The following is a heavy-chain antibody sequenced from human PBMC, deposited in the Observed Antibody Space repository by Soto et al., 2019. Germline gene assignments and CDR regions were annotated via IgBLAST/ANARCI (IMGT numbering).Heavy chain of an antibody. CDR1: GFTFSSYV. CDR3: ARDVLPYYYDTMPFDY. Sequence: GGSLRLSCAASGFTFSSYVMHWVRQSPGKGLEWVAVIWYDGSNKYYADSVKGRFTISRDNSKNTLYLQMNSLRAEDTAVYYCARDVLPYYYDTMPFDYWGQGTLVTVSS. CDR2: IWYDGSNK. J-gene: IGHJ4*02. V-gene: IGHV3-33*01. D-gene: IGHD3-22*01.